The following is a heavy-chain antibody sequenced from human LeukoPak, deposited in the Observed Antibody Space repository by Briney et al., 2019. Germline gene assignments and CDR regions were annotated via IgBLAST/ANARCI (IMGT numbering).Heavy chain of an antibody. Sequence: SETLSLTCTVSGGSISNYYWSWIRQPPGKGLEWIGYIYYSGSTNYNPSLRSRVTISVDTSKNQFSLKLSSVTAADTAVYYCAISHLWKPHFFDYWGQGTLVTVSS. CDR3: AISHLWKPHFFDY. CDR1: GGSISNYY. J-gene: IGHJ4*02. D-gene: IGHD3-10*01. CDR2: IYYSGST. V-gene: IGHV4-59*01.